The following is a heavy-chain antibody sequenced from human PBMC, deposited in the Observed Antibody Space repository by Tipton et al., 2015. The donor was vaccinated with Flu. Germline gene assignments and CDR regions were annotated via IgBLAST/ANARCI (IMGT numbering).Heavy chain of an antibody. Sequence: SLRLSCAASGFSFSDYWMHWVRQAPGKGLEWVANINQDGSQKHYVDSVKGRFTISRDNPVNSMYLQMHSLRAEDTAVYYCVRAIYNSDNYSGQGTLVTASS. CDR2: INQDGSQK. CDR3: VRAIYNSDNY. V-gene: IGHV3-7*01. J-gene: IGHJ4*02. CDR1: GFSFSDYW. D-gene: IGHD1-14*01.